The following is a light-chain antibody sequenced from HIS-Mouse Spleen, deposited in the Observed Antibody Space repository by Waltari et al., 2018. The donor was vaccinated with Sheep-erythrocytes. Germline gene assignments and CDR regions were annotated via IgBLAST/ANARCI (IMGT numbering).Light chain of an antibody. Sequence: QSALTQPRSVSGSPGQSVTISCTGTSSDVGGYNYVSWSQQHPGKAPKLMIYDVSKRPAGVPDRFSGSMSGNTASLTISGLQAEDEADYYCCSYAGSYNHVFATGTKVTVL. CDR1: SSDVGGYNY. CDR2: DVS. V-gene: IGLV2-11*01. J-gene: IGLJ1*01. CDR3: CSYAGSYNHV.